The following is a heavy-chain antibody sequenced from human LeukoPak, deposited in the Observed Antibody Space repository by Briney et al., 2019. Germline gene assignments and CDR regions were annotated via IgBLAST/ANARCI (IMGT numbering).Heavy chain of an antibody. CDR3: ATWGGDCREAFDI. CDR1: GYTFTRYY. V-gene: IGHV1-69*02. Sequence: GPSVKVSCKASGYTFTRYYMQWVRQAPGQGLEWMGRIIPILGIANYAQKFQGRVTITADKSTSTSYMELSSLRSEDTAVYYCATWGGDCREAFDIWGQGTMVTVS. J-gene: IGHJ3*02. D-gene: IGHD2-21*02. CDR2: IIPILGIA.